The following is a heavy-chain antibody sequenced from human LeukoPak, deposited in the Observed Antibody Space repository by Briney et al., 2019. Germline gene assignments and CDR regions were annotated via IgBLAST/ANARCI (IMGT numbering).Heavy chain of an antibody. CDR2: MNPNSGNT. Sequence: GASVKVSCKGSGYTFTSYDINWVRQASGQGLEWVGWMNPNSGNTGYAHKFQGRVTITRNTSIITAYMELSSLRSEDTAVYYCARGVEDNVVVVAAGYDAFDIWGQGTMVTVSS. CDR3: ARGVEDNVVVVAAGYDAFDI. CDR1: GYTFTSYD. V-gene: IGHV1-8*03. J-gene: IGHJ3*02. D-gene: IGHD2-15*01.